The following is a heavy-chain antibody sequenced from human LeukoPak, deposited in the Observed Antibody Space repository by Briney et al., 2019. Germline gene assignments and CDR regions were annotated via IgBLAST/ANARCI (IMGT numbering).Heavy chain of an antibody. V-gene: IGHV3-11*01. J-gene: IGHJ6*02. CDR3: ARESLIDYGDYVDYYGMDV. D-gene: IGHD4-17*01. CDR2: ISSSGSTI. CDR1: GFTFSDYY. Sequence: GGSLRLSCAASGFTFSDYYMSWIRQAPGKGLEGVSYISSSGSTIYYADSVKGRFTISRDNAKNSLYLQMTSLRAEDTAVYYCARESLIDYGDYVDYYGMDVWGQGTTVTVSS.